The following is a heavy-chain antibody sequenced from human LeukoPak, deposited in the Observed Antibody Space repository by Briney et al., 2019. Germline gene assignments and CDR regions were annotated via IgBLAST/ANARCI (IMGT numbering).Heavy chain of an antibody. J-gene: IGHJ3*02. CDR1: GGSISSGGYY. CDR2: IYYSGST. V-gene: IGHV4-31*03. Sequence: SETLSLTCTVSGGSISSGGYYWSWIRQHPGKGLEWIGYIYYSGSTYYNPSLKSRVTISVDTSKNQFSLKLSSVTAADTAVYYCATYCSSTSCSPRNAFDIWGQGTMVTVSS. D-gene: IGHD2-2*01. CDR3: ATYCSSTSCSPRNAFDI.